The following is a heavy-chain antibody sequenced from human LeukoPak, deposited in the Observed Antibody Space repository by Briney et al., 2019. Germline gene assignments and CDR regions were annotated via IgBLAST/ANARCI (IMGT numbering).Heavy chain of an antibody. CDR2: IVSNIDGGTT. Sequence: GGSLRLSCAASGFTFSYAWMSWVRQVPGKGLEWVGQIVSNIDGGTTDYAAPVKGRFTISRDDSESMLYLQMNSLRAEDTAVYYCARDAFSSGQEGFDYWGQGTLVTVSS. CDR3: ARDAFSSGQEGFDY. V-gene: IGHV3-15*04. CDR1: GFTFSYAW. D-gene: IGHD6-19*01. J-gene: IGHJ4*02.